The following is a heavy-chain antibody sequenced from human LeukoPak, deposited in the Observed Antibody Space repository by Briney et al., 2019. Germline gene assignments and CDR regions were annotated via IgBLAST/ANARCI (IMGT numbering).Heavy chain of an antibody. CDR2: VYYSGST. Sequence: PSETLSLTCTVSGGPISSGDYYWSWIRQPPGKGLEWIGYVYYSGSTYYNPSLKSRVTISVDTSKNQFSLKLSSVTAADTAVYYCASFWGYSSSWYQFDYWGQGTLVTVSS. CDR3: ASFWGYSSSWYQFDY. D-gene: IGHD6-13*01. CDR1: GGPISSGDYY. J-gene: IGHJ4*02. V-gene: IGHV4-30-4*01.